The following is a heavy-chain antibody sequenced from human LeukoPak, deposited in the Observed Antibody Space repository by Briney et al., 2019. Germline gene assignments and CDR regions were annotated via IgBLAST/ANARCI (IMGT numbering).Heavy chain of an antibody. V-gene: IGHV1-2*02. CDR2: INPNSGGT. CDR1: GYTFTGYY. CDR3: ARDYGSHPLFWFDP. D-gene: IGHD1-26*01. J-gene: IGHJ5*02. Sequence: AASVKVSCKASGYTFTGYYMHWVRQAPGQGLEWMGWINPNSGGTNYAQKCQGRVTLTRDTSISTAYMELSRLRSDDTAVYYCARDYGSHPLFWFDPWGQGTLVTVSS.